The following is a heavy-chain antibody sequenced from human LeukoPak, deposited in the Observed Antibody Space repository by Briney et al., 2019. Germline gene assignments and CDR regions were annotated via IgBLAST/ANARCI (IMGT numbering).Heavy chain of an antibody. V-gene: IGHV4-59*10. CDR1: GGSFSGYY. J-gene: IGHJ4*02. CDR2: MSTSGST. D-gene: IGHD2-2*01. CDR3: ARHQYQLSALDY. Sequence: PSETLSLTCAVYGGSFSGYYWSWIRQPAGKGLEWIGRMSTSGSTSYNPSLKSRVTISVDTSKNQFSLNLNSVTAADTAVYYCARHQYQLSALDYWGQGTLVTVSS.